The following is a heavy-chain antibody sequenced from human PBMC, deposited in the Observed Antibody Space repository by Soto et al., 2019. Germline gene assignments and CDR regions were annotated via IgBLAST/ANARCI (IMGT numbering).Heavy chain of an antibody. V-gene: IGHV4-34*01. CDR3: ARTVVGSSWKVDY. Sequence: NPSETLSLTCAVYGGSFSGYYWSWIRQPPGKGLEWIGEINHSGSTNYNPSLKSRVTISVDTSKNQFSLKLSSVTAADTAVYYCARTVVGSSWKVDYWGQGTLVTVSS. D-gene: IGHD6-13*01. J-gene: IGHJ4*02. CDR1: GGSFSGYY. CDR2: INHSGST.